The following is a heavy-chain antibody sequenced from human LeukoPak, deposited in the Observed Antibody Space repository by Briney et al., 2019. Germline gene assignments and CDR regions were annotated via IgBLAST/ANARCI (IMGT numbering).Heavy chain of an antibody. Sequence: KPGGSLRLSCAASGFTFSDYYMSWIRQAPGKGLEWVSYISSSGSTIYYADSVKGRFTISRDNAKNSLYLQMNSLRAEDTAVYYYASINPDSGSYQGDYWGQGTLVTVSS. CDR2: ISSSGSTI. V-gene: IGHV3-11*04. J-gene: IGHJ4*02. D-gene: IGHD1-26*01. CDR1: GFTFSDYY. CDR3: ASINPDSGSYQGDY.